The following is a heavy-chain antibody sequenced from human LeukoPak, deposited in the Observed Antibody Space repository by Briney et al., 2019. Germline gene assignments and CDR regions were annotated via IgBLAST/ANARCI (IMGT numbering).Heavy chain of an antibody. CDR3: ARVGANDAFDI. V-gene: IGHV3-7*01. CDR2: INQDGSEK. D-gene: IGHD1-26*01. CDR1: GFTFSSYW. Sequence: GGSLRLSCAGSGFTFSSYWMSWVRQAPGKGLEWVANINQDGSEKYYVDSVKGRFTISRDNAKNSLYLQMNSLRAEDTAVYYCARVGANDAFDIWGQGTMVTVSS. J-gene: IGHJ3*02.